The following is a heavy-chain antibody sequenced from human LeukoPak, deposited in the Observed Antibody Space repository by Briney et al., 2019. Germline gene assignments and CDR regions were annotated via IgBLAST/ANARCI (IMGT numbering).Heavy chain of an antibody. V-gene: IGHV3-7*05. Sequence: GGSLRLSCAASGFPFSTYRMSWVRQAPGKGLEWVANIKEDGSETSYVDSVKGRFTISRDNAKNSLSLEMNSLRAEDTAVYYCVGGGLYFGTWGQGTLVTVSS. CDR3: VGGGLYFGT. J-gene: IGHJ4*02. CDR1: GFPFSTYR. CDR2: IKEDGSET.